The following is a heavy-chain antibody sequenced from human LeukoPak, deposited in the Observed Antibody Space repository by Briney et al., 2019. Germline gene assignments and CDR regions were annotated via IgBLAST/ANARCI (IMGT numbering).Heavy chain of an antibody. CDR2: IKSDGSRT. CDR1: GFTFSTYW. J-gene: IGHJ6*02. V-gene: IGHV3-74*01. CDR3: ARDSYYYDDRGSHYYGIDV. D-gene: IGHD3-22*01. Sequence: GSLRLSCGASGFTFSTYWMHWVRQAPGKGLVWVSRIKSDGSRTDYADSVKGRFIISRDNARNTLYLQMSSLRVEDTAVYYCARDSYYYDDRGSHYYGIDVWGHGTTVTVSS.